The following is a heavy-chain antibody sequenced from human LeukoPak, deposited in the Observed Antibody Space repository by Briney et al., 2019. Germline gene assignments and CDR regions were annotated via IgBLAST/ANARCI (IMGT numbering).Heavy chain of an antibody. CDR1: GYTFTSYG. CDR3: ARESHETREDY. CDR2: ISANNGDT. Sequence: ASVKVSCTASGYTFTSYGISWVRQAPGQGLEWMGWISANNGDTDYPPKLQDRVTMTTDTYTSTAYMELRSLRSDDTAMYYCARESHETREDYWGQGTLVTVSS. D-gene: IGHD1-1*01. J-gene: IGHJ4*02. V-gene: IGHV1-18*01.